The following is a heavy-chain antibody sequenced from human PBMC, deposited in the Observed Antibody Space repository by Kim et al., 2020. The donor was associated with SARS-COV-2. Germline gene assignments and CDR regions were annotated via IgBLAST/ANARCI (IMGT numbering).Heavy chain of an antibody. J-gene: IGHJ2*01. CDR3: ARGCGRLRDRRCWYFDL. D-gene: IGHD5-12*01. Sequence: SETLSLTCAVYGGSFSGYYWSWIRQPPGKGLEWIGEINHSGSTNYNPSLKSRVTISVDTSKNQFSLKLSSVTAADTAVYYCARGCGRLRDRRCWYFDLWGRGTLVTVSS. CDR2: INHSGST. V-gene: IGHV4-34*01. CDR1: GGSFSGYY.